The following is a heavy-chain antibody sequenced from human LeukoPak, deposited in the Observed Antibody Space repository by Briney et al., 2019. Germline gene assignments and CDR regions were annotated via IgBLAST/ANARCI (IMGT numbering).Heavy chain of an antibody. CDR3: ARDRGPGWFDP. J-gene: IGHJ5*02. CDR1: GFAVSSNY. D-gene: IGHD3-10*01. Sequence: RGSLRLSCAVSGFAVSSNYVSWVRQAPGKGLEWVSVIYSTGTTFYADSVKGRFTISRDNSKNTVYLQMNGLRPEDTAVYYCARDRGPGWFDPWGQGTLVTVSS. V-gene: IGHV3-66*03. CDR2: IYSTGTT.